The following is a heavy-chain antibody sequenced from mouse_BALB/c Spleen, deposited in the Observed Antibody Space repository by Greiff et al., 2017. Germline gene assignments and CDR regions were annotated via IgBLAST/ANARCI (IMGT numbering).Heavy chain of an antibody. D-gene: IGHD2-3*01. CDR2: IRLKSNNYAT. CDR1: GFTFSNYW. CDR3: CYDGDGFV. Sequence: EVQLQESGGGLVQPGGSMKLSCVASGFTFSNYWMNWVRQSPEKGLEWVAEIRLKSNNYATHYAESVKGRFTISRDDSKSSVYLQMNNLRAEDTGIYYCCYDGDGFVWGAGTTVTVSS. V-gene: IGHV6-6*02. J-gene: IGHJ1*01.